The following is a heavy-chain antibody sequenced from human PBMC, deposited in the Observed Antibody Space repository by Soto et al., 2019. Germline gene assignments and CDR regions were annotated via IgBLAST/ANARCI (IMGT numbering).Heavy chain of an antibody. CDR3: AREMRPFGPYDY. V-gene: IGHV3-48*01. CDR2: ISSSSTI. CDR1: GFTFSSYS. J-gene: IGHJ4*02. Sequence: GGSLRLSCAASGFTFSSYSMNWVRQAPGKGLEWVSYISSSSTIYYADSVKGRFTISRDNAKNSLYLQMNSLRAEDTAVYYCAREMRPFGPYDYWGQGTLVTVS. D-gene: IGHD3-16*01.